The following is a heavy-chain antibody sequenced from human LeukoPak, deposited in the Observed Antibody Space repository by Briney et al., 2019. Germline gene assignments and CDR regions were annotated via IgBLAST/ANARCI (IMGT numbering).Heavy chain of an antibody. CDR1: GGSISSSSYH. CDR2: IYYSGST. V-gene: IGHV4-39*01. Sequence: KPSETLSLTCTVSGGSISSSSYHWGWIRQPPGKGLEWIGSIYYSGSTYYNPSLKSRVTISVDTSKNQFSLKLSSVTAADTAVYYCARLYGYKSVYYYMDVWGKGTTVTVSS. D-gene: IGHD5-18*01. J-gene: IGHJ6*03. CDR3: ARLYGYKSVYYYMDV.